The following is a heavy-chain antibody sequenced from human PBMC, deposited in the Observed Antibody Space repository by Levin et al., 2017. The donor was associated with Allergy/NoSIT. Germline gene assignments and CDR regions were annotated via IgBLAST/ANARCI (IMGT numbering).Heavy chain of an antibody. Sequence: PGGSLRLSCAASGFTFSDYYMDWVRQAPGKGLEWVGRARNKAKSYTIEYAASVKGRFTISRDDSKNSLYLQMDSLKTEDTAVYYCARGASEVTKYQYGMDVWGQGTTVTVSS. J-gene: IGHJ6*02. CDR1: GFTFSDYY. D-gene: IGHD2-2*01. CDR2: ARNKAKSYTI. V-gene: IGHV3-72*01. CDR3: ARGASEVTKYQYGMDV.